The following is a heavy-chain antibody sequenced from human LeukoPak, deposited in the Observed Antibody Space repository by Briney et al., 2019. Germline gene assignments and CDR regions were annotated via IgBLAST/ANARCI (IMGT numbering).Heavy chain of an antibody. J-gene: IGHJ3*02. V-gene: IGHV1-2*02. Sequence: GASVKVSCKASGYTFTGYYMHWVRQAPGQGLEWMGWINPNSGGTNYAQKFQGRVTMTRDTSISTAYMELSRLRSDDTAVYYCARDRRYCGGDCYLRSGDAFDIWGQGTMVTVSS. CDR3: ARDRRYCGGDCYLRSGDAFDI. D-gene: IGHD2-21*01. CDR2: INPNSGGT. CDR1: GYTFTGYY.